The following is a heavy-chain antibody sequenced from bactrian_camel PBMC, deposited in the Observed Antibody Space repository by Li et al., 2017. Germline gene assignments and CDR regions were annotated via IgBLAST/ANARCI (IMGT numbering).Heavy chain of an antibody. CDR1: GFTFSTHY. CDR2: IYTGGGSA. V-gene: IGHV3S20*01. CDR3: GADLTY. Sequence: HVQLVESGGGLVQPGGSLRLSCATSGFTFSTHYMSWVRQAPGKGLEWVSSIYTGGGSAVYADSVKGRFTISQDNAKSTLYLQMNSLKPEDTAVYYCGADLTYWGQGTQVTVS. J-gene: IGHJ4*01.